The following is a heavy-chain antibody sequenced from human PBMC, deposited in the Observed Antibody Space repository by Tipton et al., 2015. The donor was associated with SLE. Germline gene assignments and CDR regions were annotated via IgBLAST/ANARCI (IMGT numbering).Heavy chain of an antibody. CDR3: TREVTTIEGAFDI. V-gene: IGHV3-7*01. Sequence: SLRLSCAASGFTFSNYWMTWVRQAPGKGREWVARIKEDGSEKTYVDSVKGRFTISRDNGENIMSLQMNNLSAEDTAVYSCTREVTTIEGAFDIWGQGTMVTVSS. D-gene: IGHD5-12*01. CDR2: IKEDGSEK. J-gene: IGHJ3*02. CDR1: GFTFSNYW.